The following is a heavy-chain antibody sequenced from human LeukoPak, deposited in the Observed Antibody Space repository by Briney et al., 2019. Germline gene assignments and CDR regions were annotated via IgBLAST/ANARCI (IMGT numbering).Heavy chain of an antibody. Sequence: GGSLRLSCAASGFAFSNYAMSWVRQAPGKGLEWVSVIYSGGSTYYADSVKGRFTISRDNSKNTLYLQMNSLRAEDTAVYYCARALGRFGDYWGQGTLVTVSS. V-gene: IGHV3-66*01. J-gene: IGHJ4*02. CDR2: IYSGGST. CDR1: GFAFSNYA. CDR3: ARALGRFGDY. D-gene: IGHD3-16*01.